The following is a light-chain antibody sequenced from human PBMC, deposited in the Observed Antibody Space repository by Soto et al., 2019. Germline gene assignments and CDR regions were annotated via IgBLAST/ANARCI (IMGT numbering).Light chain of an antibody. CDR1: SSDVGSYKL. CDR2: EGS. J-gene: IGLJ2*01. Sequence: QSALTQPASVSGSPGQSITISCTGTSSDVGSYKLVSWYQQHPGKAPKLMIYEGSKRPSGVSNRFSGSKSGNTASLTISGLQAEDEADYYCCSYAGSSTPHVVFGGGTKLTVL. V-gene: IGLV2-23*01. CDR3: CSYAGSSTPHVV.